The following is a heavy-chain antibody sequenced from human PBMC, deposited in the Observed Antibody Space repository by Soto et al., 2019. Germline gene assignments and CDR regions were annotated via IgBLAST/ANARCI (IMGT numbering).Heavy chain of an antibody. D-gene: IGHD2-15*01. CDR1: GFTFSSYS. CDR2: ISSSSSYI. V-gene: IGHV3-21*01. CDR3: ARDSCSGGSCTTMAPFY. Sequence: SGGSLRLSCAASGFTFSSYSMNWVRQAPGKGLEWVSSISSSSSYIYYADSVKGRFTISRDNAKNSLYLQMNSLRAEDTAVYYCARDSCSGGSCTTMAPFYWGRGTLVTVSS. J-gene: IGHJ4*02.